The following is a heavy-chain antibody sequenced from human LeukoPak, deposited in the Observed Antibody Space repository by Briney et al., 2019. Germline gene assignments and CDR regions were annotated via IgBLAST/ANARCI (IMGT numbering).Heavy chain of an antibody. J-gene: IGHJ4*02. V-gene: IGHV4-59*08. Sequence: PSETLSLTCTVSGGSISSYYWSWIRQPPGKGLGWIGYIYYSWGTNYNPSLKSRVTISVDTSKNQFSLKLSPLTAAGTAVYYCAGNGGNSLFDYWGQGTLVTVS. CDR3: AGNGGNSLFDY. CDR1: GGSISSYY. CDR2: IYYSWGT. D-gene: IGHD4-23*01.